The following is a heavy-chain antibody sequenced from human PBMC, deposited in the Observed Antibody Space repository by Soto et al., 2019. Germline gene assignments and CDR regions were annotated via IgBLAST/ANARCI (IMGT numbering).Heavy chain of an antibody. V-gene: IGHV4-30-4*02. D-gene: IGHD1-1*01. CDR1: GCYIRSGVYY. CDR3: ARVHNPYYYYYGMDV. CDR2: IYYSGST. J-gene: IGHJ6*02. Sequence: SETLSLTCTFSGCYIRSGVYYWSWLRQHPGKFLEWIGYIYYSGSTYYNPSLKSRGTISVDTSASTAYKELSSLRSEDTAVYYCARVHNPYYYYYGMDVWGQGTTVTVSS.